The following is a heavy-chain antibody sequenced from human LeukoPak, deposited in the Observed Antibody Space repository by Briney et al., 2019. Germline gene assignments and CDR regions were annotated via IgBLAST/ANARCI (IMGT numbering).Heavy chain of an antibody. CDR1: GGTFSSYA. CDR2: IIPILGIA. V-gene: IGHV1-69*04. Sequence: SVKVSCKASGGTFSSYAISWVGQAPGQGREWRGGIIPILGIANYAQKFQGRVTITTDKSTSTAYMELSSLSSEDTAVYYCASLYGSGSYPNYYYYGMDVWGQGTTVTVSS. D-gene: IGHD3-10*01. CDR3: ASLYGSGSYPNYYYYGMDV. J-gene: IGHJ6*02.